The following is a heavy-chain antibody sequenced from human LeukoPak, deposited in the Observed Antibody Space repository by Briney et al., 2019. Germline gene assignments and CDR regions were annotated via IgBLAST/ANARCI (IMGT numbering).Heavy chain of an antibody. CDR1: GYTFTGYY. CDR2: INPNSGGT. D-gene: IGHD3-3*01. J-gene: IGHJ4*02. CDR3: ASLGGYDFWSGSFDY. Sequence: ASVKVSCKASGYTFTGYYMHRVRQAPGQGLEWMGWINPNSGGTNYAQKFQGRVTMTRDTSISTAYMELSRLRSDDTAVYYCASLGGYDFWSGSFDYWGQGTLVTVSS. V-gene: IGHV1-2*02.